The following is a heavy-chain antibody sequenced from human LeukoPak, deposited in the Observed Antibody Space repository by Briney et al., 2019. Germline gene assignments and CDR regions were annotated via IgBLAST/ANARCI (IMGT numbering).Heavy chain of an antibody. CDR2: ISDGGSRT. CDR1: GFTFSSYG. J-gene: IGHJ4*02. D-gene: IGHD7-27*01. V-gene: IGHV3-23*01. Sequence: GGSLRLSCAASGFTFSSYGMHWVRQAPGKGLEWVSGISDGGSRTYYADSVKGRFTISRDDSKNTLYLQMNSLRAEDTAVYYCAKVQLGIGIDYWGQGTLVTVPS. CDR3: AKVQLGIGIDY.